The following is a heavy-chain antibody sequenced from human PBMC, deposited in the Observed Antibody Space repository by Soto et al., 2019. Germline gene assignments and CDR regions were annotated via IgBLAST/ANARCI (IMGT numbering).Heavy chain of an antibody. Sequence: EVQLVESGGGLVKPGGSLRLSCAGSGFSFSNAWMNWVRQAPGKGLEWVGRIKRKIDGEATDYAAPVKGRFTVSRADSKSALYLHMNSLKGDDTAVYYCTTGSVEGVWGQGTTVTVSS. CDR1: GFSFSNAW. D-gene: IGHD2-15*01. J-gene: IGHJ6*02. CDR2: IKRKIDGEAT. V-gene: IGHV3-15*07. CDR3: TTGSVEGV.